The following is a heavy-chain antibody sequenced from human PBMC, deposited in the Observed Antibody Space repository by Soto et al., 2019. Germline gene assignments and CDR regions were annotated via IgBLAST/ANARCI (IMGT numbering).Heavy chain of an antibody. J-gene: IGHJ5*02. CDR3: ARGGKLARYNWFDP. Sequence: GGSLRLSCAASGFTFSDYYMSWIRQAPGKGLEWVSYISSSGSTIYYADSVKGRFTISRDNAKNSLYLQMNSLRAEDTAVYSCARGGKLARYNWFDPWGQGTLVTVSS. V-gene: IGHV3-11*01. CDR1: GFTFSDYY. CDR2: ISSSGSTI. D-gene: IGHD3-16*01.